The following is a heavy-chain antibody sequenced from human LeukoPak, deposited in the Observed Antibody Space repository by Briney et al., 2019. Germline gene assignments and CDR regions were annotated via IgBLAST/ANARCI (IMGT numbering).Heavy chain of an antibody. CDR1: GFTVSSNY. V-gene: IGHV3-53*01. J-gene: IGHJ4*02. Sequence: PGGSLRLSCAASGFTVSSNYMSWVCQAPGKGLEWVSVIYSGGSTYYAASVKGRFTISRDNSKHTLYLQMNSLRAEDTAVYYCARGTMSTVTLDYWGQGTLVTVSS. D-gene: IGHD4-17*01. CDR2: IYSGGST. CDR3: ARGTMSTVTLDY.